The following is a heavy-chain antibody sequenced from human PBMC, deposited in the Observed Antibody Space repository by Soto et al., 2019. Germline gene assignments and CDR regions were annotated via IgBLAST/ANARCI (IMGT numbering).Heavy chain of an antibody. CDR2: ITTSGSYI. CDR1: GFTFSFYS. J-gene: IGHJ6*02. D-gene: IGHD4-4*01. Sequence: EVQLVESGGGLVKPGGSLRLSCEASGFTFSFYSMNWVRQAPGKGLEWVSHITTSGSYIYYTDSVKGRFTISRDNAKNSLYLQMNSLRAEDTAVYYCARDGYSTSAIYGMDVWGQGTTVTVSS. CDR3: ARDGYSTSAIYGMDV. V-gene: IGHV3-21*01.